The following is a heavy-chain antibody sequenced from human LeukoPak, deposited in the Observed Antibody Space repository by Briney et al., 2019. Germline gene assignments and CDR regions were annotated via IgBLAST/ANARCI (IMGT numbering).Heavy chain of an antibody. V-gene: IGHV4-59*01. J-gene: IGHJ4*02. D-gene: IGHD2-15*01. Sequence: SETLSLTCTVSGASISSYYRTWIRQSPGKGPEYIGNVFYTGRTNYNPSLKSRVTVSLDTSKNQFSLRLNSVTAADTAVYYCARGWGYCSGGDCYFTYFDSWGQGSLVIVSS. CDR1: GASISSYY. CDR3: ARGWGYCSGGDCYFTYFDS. CDR2: VFYTGRT.